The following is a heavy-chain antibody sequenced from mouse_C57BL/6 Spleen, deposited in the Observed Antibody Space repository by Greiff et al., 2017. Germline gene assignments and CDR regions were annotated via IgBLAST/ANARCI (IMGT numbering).Heavy chain of an antibody. D-gene: IGHD2-4*01. CDR2: ISSGSSTN. V-gene: IGHV5-17*01. CDR3: ARRGFYCDYAEGVYFDD. J-gene: IGHJ2*01. Sequence: EVKLVEPGGGLVKPGGSLKLSCAASGFTFSDFGMHWVRQAPEKGLEWVAYISSGSSTNYYADTVKGRFTISRDNATNTLFLQMTSLRSEDAAMYYCARRGFYCDYAEGVYFDDWGQGTTLTVSS. CDR1: GFTFSDFG.